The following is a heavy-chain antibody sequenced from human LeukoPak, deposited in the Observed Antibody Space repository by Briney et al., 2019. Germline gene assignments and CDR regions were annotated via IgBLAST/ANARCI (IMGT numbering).Heavy chain of an antibody. CDR2: IIPILGIA. V-gene: IGHV1-69*04. J-gene: IGHJ4*02. CDR3: AGAPYYYDSSGYPPF. CDR1: GGTLSSYA. Sequence: SVKVSCKASGGTLSSYAISWVRQAPGQGLEWMGRIIPILGIANYAQKFQGRVTITADKSTSTAYMELSSLRSEDTAVYYCAGAPYYYDSSGYPPFWGQGTLVTVSS. D-gene: IGHD3-22*01.